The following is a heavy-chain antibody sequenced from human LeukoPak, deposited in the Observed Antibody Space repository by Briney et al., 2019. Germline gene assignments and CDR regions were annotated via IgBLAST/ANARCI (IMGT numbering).Heavy chain of an antibody. Sequence: ASVNVSCKASGYTFTSYGISWVRQAPGQGLEWMGWISAYNGNTNYAQKLQGRVTMTTDTSTSTAYMELRSLRSDDTAVYYCARDPLSYGSGSYTLGRVLAATNWFDPWGQGTLVTVSS. CDR3: ARDPLSYGSGSYTLGRVLAATNWFDP. J-gene: IGHJ5*02. CDR2: ISAYNGNT. CDR1: GYTFTSYG. D-gene: IGHD3-10*01. V-gene: IGHV1-18*01.